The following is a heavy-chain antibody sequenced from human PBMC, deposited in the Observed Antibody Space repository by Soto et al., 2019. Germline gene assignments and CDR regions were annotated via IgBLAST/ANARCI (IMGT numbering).Heavy chain of an antibody. D-gene: IGHD2-2*01. Sequence: SETLSLTCTVSGGSISSGGYYWSWIRQHPGKGLEWIGYIYYSGSTYYNPSLKSRVTISVDTSKNQFSLKLSSVTAADTAVYYCARAGYCSSTSCYAAFAAAFDIWRQGTMVTVSS. V-gene: IGHV4-31*03. CDR1: GGSISSGGYY. J-gene: IGHJ3*02. CDR2: IYYSGST. CDR3: ARAGYCSSTSCYAAFAAAFDI.